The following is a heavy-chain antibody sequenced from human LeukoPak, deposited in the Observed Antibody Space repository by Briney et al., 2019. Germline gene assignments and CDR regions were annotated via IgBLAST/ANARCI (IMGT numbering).Heavy chain of an antibody. Sequence: ASVKVSCKASGYTFTGYYMHWVRQPPGQGLEWMGWINPNSGGTNYAHKFQGRVTMTRDTSISKAYMELSRLRSDNTAVYYCARVAYLTTSFDAFDIWGQGTMVTVSS. CDR3: ARVAYLTTSFDAFDI. D-gene: IGHD4-17*01. V-gene: IGHV1-2*02. J-gene: IGHJ3*02. CDR1: GYTFTGYY. CDR2: INPNSGGT.